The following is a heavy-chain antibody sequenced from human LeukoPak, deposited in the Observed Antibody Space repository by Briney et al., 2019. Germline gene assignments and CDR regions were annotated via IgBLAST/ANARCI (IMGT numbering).Heavy chain of an antibody. J-gene: IGHJ4*02. Sequence: SETLSLTCTVSGGSISSHYWSWIRQPPGKGLEGLGYIYYRGITNYNPSLKRRVTISVETSKNHFSLKVNSVTAANTAVYYCASGGTWIHLWPFDYWGQGTLVTVSS. CDR2: IYYRGIT. CDR3: ASGGTWIHLWPFDY. D-gene: IGHD5-18*01. V-gene: IGHV4-59*11. CDR1: GGSISSHY.